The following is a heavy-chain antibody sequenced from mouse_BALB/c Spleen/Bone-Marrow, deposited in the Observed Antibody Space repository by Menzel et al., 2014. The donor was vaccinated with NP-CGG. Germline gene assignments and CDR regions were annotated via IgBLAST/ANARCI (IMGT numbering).Heavy chain of an antibody. CDR2: ISSGGST. Sequence: EVNVEESGGGLVKPGGSLKLSCAASGFTFSSYAVSWVRQTPEKRLEWVASISSGGSTYYPDSVKGRFTISRDNARNILYLQMSSLRSEDTAMYYCAREEYGQKVYAMDYWGQGTSVTVSS. CDR1: GFTFSSYA. V-gene: IGHV5-6-5*01. J-gene: IGHJ4*01. CDR3: AREEYGQKVYAMDY. D-gene: IGHD2-10*02.